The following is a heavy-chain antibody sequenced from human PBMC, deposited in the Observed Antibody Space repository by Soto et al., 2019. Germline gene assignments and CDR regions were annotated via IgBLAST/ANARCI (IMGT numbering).Heavy chain of an antibody. D-gene: IGHD3-10*01. CDR1: GGSISSSNW. CDR3: ARASGNSNYYYYGMDV. CDR2: IYHSGST. V-gene: IGHV4-4*02. J-gene: IGHJ6*02. Sequence: PSETLSLTCAVSGGSISSSNWWSWVRQPPGKGLEWIGEIYHSGSTNYNPSLKSRVTISVDKSKNQFSLKLSSVTAADTAVYYCARASGNSNYYYYGMDVWGQGTKVTVSS.